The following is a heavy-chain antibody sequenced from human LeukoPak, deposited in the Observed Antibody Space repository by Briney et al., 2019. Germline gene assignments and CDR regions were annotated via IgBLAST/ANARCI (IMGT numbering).Heavy chain of an antibody. CDR3: ARDESQEGSSPSYAFDI. V-gene: IGHV4-4*02. J-gene: IGHJ3*02. CDR2: IYHSGTT. CDR1: GGSISSNNW. Sequence: PSGTLSLTCAVSGGSISSNNWWTWVRQPPGKGLAWIGEIYHSGTTNYNPSVKSRVTISLDKSKNHFSLKLSSVTAADTAVYYCARDESQEGSSPSYAFDIWGQGTMVTVSS. D-gene: IGHD6-6*01.